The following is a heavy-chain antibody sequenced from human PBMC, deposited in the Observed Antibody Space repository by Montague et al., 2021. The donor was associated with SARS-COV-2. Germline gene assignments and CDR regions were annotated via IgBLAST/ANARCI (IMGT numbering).Heavy chain of an antibody. CDR1: GFTFSEYH. J-gene: IGHJ4*02. D-gene: IGHD1-14*01. CDR3: ARDSGITGADDY. CDR2: ISRDSAEV. V-gene: IGHV3-48*02. Sequence: SRSLSFDASGFTFSEYHMTWVRQAPGKGLQWVSYISRDSAEVYYAESVKGRFSISRDNDRSALYLQLNNLRNEDTATYYCARDSGITGADDYWGQGTLVVVSS.